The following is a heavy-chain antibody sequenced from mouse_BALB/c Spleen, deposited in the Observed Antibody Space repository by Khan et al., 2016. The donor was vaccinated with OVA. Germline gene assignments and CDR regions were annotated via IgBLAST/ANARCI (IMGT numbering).Heavy chain of an antibody. CDR1: GFTFSTYG. Sequence: EVELVESGGDLVKTGGSLKLSCAASGFTFSTYGMSWVRQTPDKRLAWVATINSGGHYTYYIDSVKGRFTISRDNAKNFLYLQMTSLRSEDTAMYYGDRLAYYYKSEAVAYWGQGTLGNVSA. J-gene: IGHJ3*01. D-gene: IGHD1-1*01. V-gene: IGHV5-6*01. CDR3: DRLAYYYKSEAVAY. CDR2: INSGGHYT.